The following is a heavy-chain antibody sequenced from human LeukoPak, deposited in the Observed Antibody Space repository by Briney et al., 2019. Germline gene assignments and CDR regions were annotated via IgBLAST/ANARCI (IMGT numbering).Heavy chain of an antibody. Sequence: GGSLTLSCAASGFTFSNYWMSWVRQAPGKGLEWVADIKKDGSEKNQADSVKGRFTISRDNSKNTLYLQMNSLRAEDTAVYYCAKAPDYGDYAWGFDYWGQGTLVTVSS. CDR1: GFTFSNYW. V-gene: IGHV3-7*03. CDR2: IKKDGSEK. CDR3: AKAPDYGDYAWGFDY. J-gene: IGHJ4*02. D-gene: IGHD4-17*01.